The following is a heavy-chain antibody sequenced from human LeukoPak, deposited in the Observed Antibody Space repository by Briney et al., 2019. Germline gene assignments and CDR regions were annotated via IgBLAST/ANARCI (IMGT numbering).Heavy chain of an antibody. V-gene: IGHV4-31*03. CDR2: IYYSGST. D-gene: IGHD4-17*01. CDR3: ASSGRTPGTNTVTTSFTGGAPKSYYYGMDV. CDR1: GGSISSGGYY. Sequence: TSETLSLTCTVSGGSISSGGYYWSWIRQHPGKGLEWIGYIYYSGSTYYNPSLKSRVTISVDTSKNQFSLKLSSVTAADTAVYYCASSGRTPGTNTVTTSFTGGAPKSYYYGMDVWGQGTTVTVSS. J-gene: IGHJ6*02.